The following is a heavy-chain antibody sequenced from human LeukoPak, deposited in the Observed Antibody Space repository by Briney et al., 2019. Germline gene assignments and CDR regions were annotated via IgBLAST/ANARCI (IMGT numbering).Heavy chain of an antibody. D-gene: IGHD3-16*01. V-gene: IGHV3-23*01. Sequence: GGSLRLSCAASGFTFSSYAMSWVRPAPGEGLEWVSGILDSGYSTYYANSVKGRFTISRDNSNNTLYLQMNNLRAEDTAVYYCAKLGGHPLHNYYVGVWGKGTTVAVSS. CDR3: AKLGGHPLHNYYVGV. J-gene: IGHJ6*03. CDR2: ILDSGYST. CDR1: GFTFSSYA.